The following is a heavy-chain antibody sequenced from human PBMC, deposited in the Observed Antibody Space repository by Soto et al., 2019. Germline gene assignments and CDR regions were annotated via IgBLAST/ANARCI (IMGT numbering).Heavy chain of an antibody. D-gene: IGHD6-19*01. Sequence: EVQLLESGGGVVQPGGSLRLSCVASGFNFKKFAMAWVRQAPGEGLEWVSGISCCGGSTSYADSVKGPFSIARDDSKNTLSLQMNSLRVEDTAQHYCVKADGEQWLVPHLDNWGQGTLVTVS. J-gene: IGHJ4*02. CDR2: ISCCGGST. CDR3: VKADGEQWLVPHLDN. V-gene: IGHV3-23*01. CDR1: GFNFKKFA.